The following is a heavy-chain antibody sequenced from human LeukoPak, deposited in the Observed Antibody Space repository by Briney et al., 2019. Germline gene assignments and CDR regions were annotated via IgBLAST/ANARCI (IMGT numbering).Heavy chain of an antibody. CDR2: IYHSGST. D-gene: IGHD3-3*01. V-gene: IGHV4-38-2*01. CDR1: GYSISSDYY. CDR3: TSGPNFYYFDY. J-gene: IGHJ4*02. Sequence: SGTLSLTCAVSGYSISSDYYWGWIRQPPGKGLEWIGTIYHSGSTYLNPSLKSRVTISVDTSKNQFSLNLNSVTAADTAVYYCTSGPNFYYFDYWGQGTLVTVSS.